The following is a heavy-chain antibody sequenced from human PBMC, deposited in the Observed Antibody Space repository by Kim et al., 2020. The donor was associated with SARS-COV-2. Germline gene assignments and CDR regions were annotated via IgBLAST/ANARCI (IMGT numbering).Heavy chain of an antibody. Sequence: WGSLRLSCAASGFTFSDSYMNWIRQAPGKGLEWVSFISPSGGTIFYSESVKGRFTISRDNAKNLLYLQMNSIRVEDTAIYYFSKSGLGYNAFEFCGQGTL. D-gene: IGHD5-12*01. J-gene: IGHJ4*02. V-gene: IGHV3-11*01. CDR1: GFTFSDSY. CDR2: ISPSGGTI. CDR3: SKSGLGYNAFEF.